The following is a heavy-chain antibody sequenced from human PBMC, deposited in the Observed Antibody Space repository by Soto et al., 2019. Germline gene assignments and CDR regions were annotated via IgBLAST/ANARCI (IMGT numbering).Heavy chain of an antibody. Sequence: GGSLRLSCAASGFTFSSYSMNWVRQAPGKGLEWVSSISSSSSYIYYADSVKGRFTISRDNAKNSLYLQMNSLRAEDTAVYYCARAKPLYCSSTSCPDFDYWGQGTLVTVSS. CDR1: GFTFSSYS. V-gene: IGHV3-21*01. CDR2: ISSSSSYI. CDR3: ARAKPLYCSSTSCPDFDY. D-gene: IGHD2-2*01. J-gene: IGHJ4*02.